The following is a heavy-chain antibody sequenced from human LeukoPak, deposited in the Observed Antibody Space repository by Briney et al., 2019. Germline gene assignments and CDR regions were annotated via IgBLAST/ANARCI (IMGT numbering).Heavy chain of an antibody. CDR1: GGSISSGSYY. V-gene: IGHV4-61*02. J-gene: IGHJ6*04. Sequence: PSQTLSLTCTVSGGSISSGSYYWSWIRQPAGKGLEWIGRIYTSGSTNYNPSLKSRATISVDTSKNQFSLKLSSVTAADTAVYYCAAGEYYYDSSGYPPMDVWGKGTTVTVSS. D-gene: IGHD3-22*01. CDR2: IYTSGST. CDR3: AAGEYYYDSSGYPPMDV.